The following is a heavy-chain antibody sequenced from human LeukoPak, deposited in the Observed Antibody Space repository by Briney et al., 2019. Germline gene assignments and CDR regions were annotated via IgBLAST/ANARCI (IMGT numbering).Heavy chain of an antibody. D-gene: IGHD4-17*01. CDR3: AKSDGATVITPDYFDF. Sequence: GGSLRLSCAASGFTFSSYSMNWVRQAPGKGLEWVSIISGNGGNTYYADSVKGRFTISRDNSKNTLYLQMNSLRAEDTAVYYCAKSDGATVITPDYFDFWGQGTLVTVSS. V-gene: IGHV3-23*01. CDR1: GFTFSSYS. J-gene: IGHJ4*02. CDR2: ISGNGGNT.